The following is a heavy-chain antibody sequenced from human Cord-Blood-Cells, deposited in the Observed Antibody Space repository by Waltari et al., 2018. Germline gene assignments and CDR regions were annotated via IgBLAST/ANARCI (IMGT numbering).Heavy chain of an antibody. V-gene: IGHV3-15*01. J-gene: IGHJ4*02. CDR2: IKSKTDGGKT. Sequence: EVQLVESGGGLVKPGGSLRLSCAASGFTFSNAWMSWVRQAPGKGLEWVGRIKSKTDGGKTDYAAPVKGRFTISRDDSKNTLYLQMNSLKTEDTAVYYCTTAIIRLGYFDYWGQGTLVTVSS. D-gene: IGHD4-17*01. CDR3: TTAIIRLGYFDY. CDR1: GFTFSNAW.